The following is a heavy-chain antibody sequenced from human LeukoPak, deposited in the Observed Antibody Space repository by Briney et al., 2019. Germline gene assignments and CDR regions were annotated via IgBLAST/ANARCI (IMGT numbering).Heavy chain of an antibody. CDR1: GFTFSSYS. CDR2: ISSGSSYI. Sequence: GGSLRLSCAASGFTFSSYSMNWVRQAPGKGLEWVSSISSGSSYIYYADSGKGRFTISRDNAKNSLYLQMNSLRAEDTAVYYCARNYDSSGVWGQGTLVTVSS. J-gene: IGHJ4*02. CDR3: ARNYDSSGV. D-gene: IGHD3-22*01. V-gene: IGHV3-21*01.